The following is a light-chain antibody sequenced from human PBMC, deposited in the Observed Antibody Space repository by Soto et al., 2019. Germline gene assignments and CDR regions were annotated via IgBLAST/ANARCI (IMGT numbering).Light chain of an antibody. CDR2: DVS. V-gene: IGLV2-14*03. Sequence: QSVLTQPASVSGSPRQSIPISCTGTSSDVGGYDYVSWYQHHPGKAPKLMIYDVSNRPSGVSNRFSGSKSGNTASLTISGLQAEDEADYYCSSYTSSSLYVFGTGTKVTVL. CDR1: SSDVGGYDY. CDR3: SSYTSSSLYV. J-gene: IGLJ1*01.